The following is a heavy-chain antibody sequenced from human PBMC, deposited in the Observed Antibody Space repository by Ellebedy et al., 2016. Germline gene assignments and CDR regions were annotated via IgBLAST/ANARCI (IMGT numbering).Heavy chain of an antibody. D-gene: IGHD6-19*01. CDR1: GDSVSSNSAA. CDR2: TYYRSKWYN. CDR3: ARASTSGWFSFVY. J-gene: IGHJ4*02. Sequence: SQTLSLTCAISGDSVSSNSAAWNWIRQSPSRGLEWLGKTYYRSKWYNDYAVSVKSRITINPDTAKNQFSLQLKSVTPEDTAVYFCARASTSGWFSFVYWGQGTLVTVSS. V-gene: IGHV6-1*01.